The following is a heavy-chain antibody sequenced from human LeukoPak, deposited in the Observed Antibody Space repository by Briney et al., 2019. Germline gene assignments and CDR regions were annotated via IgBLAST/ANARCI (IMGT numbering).Heavy chain of an antibody. V-gene: IGHV3-49*04. CDR2: IRSKGYGGTT. Sequence: GRSLRLSCTASGFTFGDYAMSWVRQAPGKGLEWVGFIRSKGYGGTTEYAASVKGRFTISRDDSKSIAYLQMNSLKTEDTAVYYCTRSPHIVVVPAIPDYWGQGTLVTVSS. J-gene: IGHJ4*02. CDR3: TRSPHIVVVPAIPDY. CDR1: GFTFGDYA. D-gene: IGHD2-21*02.